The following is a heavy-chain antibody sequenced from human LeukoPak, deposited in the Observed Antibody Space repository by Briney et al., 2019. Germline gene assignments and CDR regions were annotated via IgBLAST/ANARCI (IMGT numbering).Heavy chain of an antibody. CDR3: ARVSGSSWLLDY. V-gene: IGHV4-59*01. CDR1: GGSISSYY. CDR2: IYYSGST. J-gene: IGHJ4*02. Sequence: SETLSLTCTVSGGSISSYYWSWIRQPPVKGLEWIGYIYYSGSTNYNPSLKSRVTISVDTSKNQCSLKLSSVTAADTAVYYCARVSGSSWLLDYWGQGTLVTVSS. D-gene: IGHD6-13*01.